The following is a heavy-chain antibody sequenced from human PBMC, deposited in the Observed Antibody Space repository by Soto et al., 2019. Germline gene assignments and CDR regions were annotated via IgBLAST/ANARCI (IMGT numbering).Heavy chain of an antibody. V-gene: IGHV1-69*12. CDR1: GGTFSTYT. CDR3: ARRYCISTSCHYYGMDV. J-gene: IGHJ6*02. Sequence: QVQLVQSGAEVKKPGSSVKVSCKASGGTFSTYTINWVRQAPGQGLEWMGGIIPMFGTANYAQKFQGRDTINADESTSTAYMELSSLRSEDTAVYYCARRYCISTSCHYYGMDVWGQGTTVTVSS. CDR2: IIPMFGTA. D-gene: IGHD2-2*01.